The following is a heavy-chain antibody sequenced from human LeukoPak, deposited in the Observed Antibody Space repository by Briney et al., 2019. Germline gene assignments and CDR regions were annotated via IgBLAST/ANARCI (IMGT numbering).Heavy chain of an antibody. J-gene: IGHJ3*02. CDR3: ARAPKYYYDSSGFAFDI. V-gene: IGHV4-30-2*01. D-gene: IGHD3-22*01. CDR1: GGSISSGGYS. Sequence: TLSLTCAVSGGSISSGGYSWSWIRQPPGKGLEWIGYIYHSGSTYYNPSLKSRVTISVDRSKNQFSLKLSSVTAADTAVYYCARAPKYYYDSSGFAFDIWGQGTMVTVSS. CDR2: IYHSGST.